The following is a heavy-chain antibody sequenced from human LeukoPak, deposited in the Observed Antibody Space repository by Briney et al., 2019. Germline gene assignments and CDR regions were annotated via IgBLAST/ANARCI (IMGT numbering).Heavy chain of an antibody. CDR1: GASISSGGYF. Sequence: SETLSLTCTVSGASISSGGYFWSWIRQPAGKGVEWIGRIEASGSTNYNPSLKSRVTISVDTSKNQFSLRLRSVPAADTAVYYCARHWDDSSSSYFDYWGQGTLVTVSS. J-gene: IGHJ4*02. V-gene: IGHV4-61*02. CDR2: IEASGST. CDR3: ARHWDDSSSSYFDY. D-gene: IGHD6-6*01.